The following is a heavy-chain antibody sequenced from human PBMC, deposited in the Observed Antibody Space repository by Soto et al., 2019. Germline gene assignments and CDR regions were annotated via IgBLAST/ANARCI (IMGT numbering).Heavy chain of an antibody. CDR1: GYTFTSYG. CDR2: ISAYNGNT. D-gene: IGHD3-9*01. J-gene: IGHJ5*02. V-gene: IGHV1-18*01. Sequence: ASVKVSCKASGYTFTSYGISWVRQAPGQGLEWMGWISAYNGNTNYAQKLQGRVTMTTDTSTSTAYMELRSLRSDDTAVYYCARAPADDAVLTGANIRGMYNWFDHWGQGTLVTVSS. CDR3: ARAPADDAVLTGANIRGMYNWFDH.